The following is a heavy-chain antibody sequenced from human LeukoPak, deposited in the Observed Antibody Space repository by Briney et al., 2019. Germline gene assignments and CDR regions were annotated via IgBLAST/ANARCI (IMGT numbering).Heavy chain of an antibody. CDR2: IYPSVTT. CDR3: ARSGRPNIVVVERHFDY. CDR1: GGSISRYY. V-gene: IGHV4-4*09. D-gene: IGHD2-2*01. Sequence: PSETLSLTCTVSGGSISRYYWSWIRQPPGKGLEWIGFIYPSVTTKYNFSLKSRVTISVDTSKNQFSLKLSSVTAADTAVYYCARSGRPNIVVVERHFDYWGQGTLVTISS. J-gene: IGHJ4*02.